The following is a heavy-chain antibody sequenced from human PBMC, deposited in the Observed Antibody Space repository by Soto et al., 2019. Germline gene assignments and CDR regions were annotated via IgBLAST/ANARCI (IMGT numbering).Heavy chain of an antibody. Sequence: QVQLQESGPGLVKPSETLSLTCTVSGGSVSSGSYYWSWIRQPPGKELEWIGYIYYGGSTNYNPHRKSRVPISVDTPKHQFSLKLSAVTAADTAVYYCARDYCGGDCYSKGWYFDLWGRGTLVTVSS. CDR3: ARDYCGGDCYSKGWYFDL. CDR2: IYYGGST. J-gene: IGHJ2*01. V-gene: IGHV4-61*01. D-gene: IGHD2-21*02. CDR1: GGSVSSGSYY.